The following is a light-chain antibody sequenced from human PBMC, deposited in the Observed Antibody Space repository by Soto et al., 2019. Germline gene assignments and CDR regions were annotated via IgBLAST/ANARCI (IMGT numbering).Light chain of an antibody. V-gene: IGLV2-23*01. CDR2: EGS. CDR1: SSDLGTYNL. CDR3: CSYAGRYSFV. J-gene: IGLJ1*01. Sequence: QSVLTQPASVSGSPGQSITISCTGTSSDLGTYNLVSWYQQHPGKAPKLLIYEGSKRASGVSNHFSGSKSGNTASLTISGLQAEDEADYHCCSYAGRYSFVFGAGTKVTVL.